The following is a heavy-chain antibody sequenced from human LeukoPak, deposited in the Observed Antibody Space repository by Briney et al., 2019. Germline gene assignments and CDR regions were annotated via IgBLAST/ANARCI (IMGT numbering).Heavy chain of an antibody. CDR2: MNPNSGNT. V-gene: IGHV1-8*02. CDR1: GYTFTSYD. D-gene: IGHD2-2*01. CDR3: ARYPPSYCSSTSCTDY. J-gene: IGHJ4*02. Sequence: GASVKVSCKASGYTFTSYDINWVRQATGQGLEWMGWMNPNSGNTGYAQKFQGRVTMTRDTSISTAYMELSRLRSDDTAVYYCARYPPSYCSSTSCTDYWGQGTLVTVSS.